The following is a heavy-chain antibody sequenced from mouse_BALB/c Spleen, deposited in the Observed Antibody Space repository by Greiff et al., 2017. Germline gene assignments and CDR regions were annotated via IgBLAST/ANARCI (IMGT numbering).Heavy chain of an antibody. D-gene: IGHD1-1*01. V-gene: IGHV5-6-5*01. Sequence: DVKLVESGGGLVKPGGSLKLSCAASGFTFSDYYMYWVRQTPEKRLEWVASISSGGSTYYPDSVKGRFTISRDNARNILYLQMSSLRSEDTAMYYCARGRSYYYGSSYYWYFDVWGAGTTVTVSS. CDR2: ISSGGST. CDR1: GFTFSDYY. CDR3: ARGRSYYYGSSYYWYFDV. J-gene: IGHJ1*01.